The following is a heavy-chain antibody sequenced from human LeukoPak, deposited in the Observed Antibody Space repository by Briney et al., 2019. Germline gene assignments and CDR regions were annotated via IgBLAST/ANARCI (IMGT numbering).Heavy chain of an antibody. CDR3: ARARGAASSYYFDY. D-gene: IGHD3-10*01. J-gene: IGHJ4*02. V-gene: IGHV4-4*07. CDR2: IYTSGST. Sequence: PSETLSLTCTVSGGSISSYYWSWIRQPPGKGLEWIGRIYTSGSTNYNPSLKSRVTISVDRSKNQFSLKLSSVTAADTAVYYCARARGAASSYYFDYWGQGTLVTVSS. CDR1: GGSISSYY.